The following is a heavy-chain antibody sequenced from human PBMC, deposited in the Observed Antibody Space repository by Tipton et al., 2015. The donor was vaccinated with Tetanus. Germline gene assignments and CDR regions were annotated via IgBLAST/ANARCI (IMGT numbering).Heavy chain of an antibody. V-gene: IGHV3-33*01. CDR2: SWYDGTDK. Sequence: SLRLSCAASGFIFSSYGIHWVRQAPGKGLEWVAVSWYDGTDKYYADPVKGRFTISRDNSKNTLYLQMNGLRAEDTAVYYCAREADCSGGSCFSGDFDNWGQGTQVTVSS. CDR3: AREADCSGGSCFSGDFDN. J-gene: IGHJ4*02. D-gene: IGHD2-15*01. CDR1: GFIFSSYG.